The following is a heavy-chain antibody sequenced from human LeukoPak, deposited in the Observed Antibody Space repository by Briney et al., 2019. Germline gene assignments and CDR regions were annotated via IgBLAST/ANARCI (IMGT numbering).Heavy chain of an antibody. Sequence: SETLSLTCTVSGGSISSYYWSWIRQPPGKGLERIGYIYYIGSTNYNPSLKSRVTISVDTSKNQFSLKLSSVTAADTAVYYCARQWVTTGYYYGMDVWGQGTTVTVSS. CDR3: ARQWVTTGYYYGMDV. J-gene: IGHJ6*02. D-gene: IGHD4-17*01. CDR2: IYYIGST. V-gene: IGHV4-59*08. CDR1: GGSISSYY.